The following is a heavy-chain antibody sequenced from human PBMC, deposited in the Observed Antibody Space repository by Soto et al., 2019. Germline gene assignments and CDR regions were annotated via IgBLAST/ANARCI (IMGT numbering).Heavy chain of an antibody. CDR1: GFTFSSYA. CDR3: SKGSASGRAYYFDS. J-gene: IGHJ4*02. D-gene: IGHD3-16*01. CDR2: ISGSGGST. V-gene: IGHV3-23*01. Sequence: EVQLLESGGGLVQPGGSLRLSCAASGFTFSSYAMSWVRQAPGKGLEWVAAISGSGGSTWHADSVKGRFTISRDSSKNKLYLQMNSMRVEDTGADYCSKGSASGRAYYFDSWGQGSLVTVSS.